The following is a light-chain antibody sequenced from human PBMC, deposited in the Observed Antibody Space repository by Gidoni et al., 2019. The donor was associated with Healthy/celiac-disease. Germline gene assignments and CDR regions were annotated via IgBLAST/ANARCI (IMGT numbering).Light chain of an antibody. CDR1: QSVSSSY. CDR2: GAS. J-gene: IGKJ3*01. Sequence: EIVLTPSPGTLSLSPGERATLSCRASQSVSSSYLAWYQQKPGQAPRLLIYGASSRATGIPDRFRGSGSGTDFTLTISRLEPEDFAVYYCQQYGSSPPFTFGPGTKVDIK. V-gene: IGKV3-20*01. CDR3: QQYGSSPPFT.